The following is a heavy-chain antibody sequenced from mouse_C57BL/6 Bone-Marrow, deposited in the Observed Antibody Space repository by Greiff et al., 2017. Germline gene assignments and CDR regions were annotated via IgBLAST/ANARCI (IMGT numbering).Heavy chain of an antibody. CDR1: GFNIKDDY. J-gene: IGHJ4*01. D-gene: IGHD6-2*01. CDR3: TTDSLAMDY. CDR2: IDPENGDT. Sequence: EVQLQQSGAELVRPGASVKLSCTASGFNIKDDYMHWVKQRPEQGLEWIGWIDPENGDTEYASKFQGKATITADTSSNTAYLQLSSLTSEDTAVYYCTTDSLAMDYWGQGTSVTVSA. V-gene: IGHV14-4*01.